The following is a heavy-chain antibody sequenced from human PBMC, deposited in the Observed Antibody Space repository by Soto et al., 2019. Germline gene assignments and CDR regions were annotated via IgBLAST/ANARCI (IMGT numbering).Heavy chain of an antibody. CDR1: GGTFSSYA. V-gene: IGHV1-69*04. CDR2: IIPILGIA. Sequence: SVKVSCKASGGTFSSYAISWVRQAPGQGLEWMGRIIPILGIANSAQKFQGRVTITADKSTSTAYMELSSLRSEDTAGYYCARSVSSSASNWGQGTLVTVSS. CDR3: ARSVSSSASN. J-gene: IGHJ4*02. D-gene: IGHD6-13*01.